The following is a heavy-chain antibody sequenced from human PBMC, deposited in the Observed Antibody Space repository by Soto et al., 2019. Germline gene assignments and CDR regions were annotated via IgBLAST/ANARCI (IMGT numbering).Heavy chain of an antibody. J-gene: IGHJ4*02. CDR3: ARGTEGIAAAPPGY. CDR1: GGSISSGDYY. V-gene: IGHV4-30-4*01. Sequence: SETLSLTCTVSGGSISSGDYYWSWIRQPPGKGLEWIGYIYYSGSTYYNPSLKSRVTISVDTSKNQFSLKLSSVTAADTAVYYCARGTEGIAAAPPGYWGQGTLVTVSS. CDR2: IYYSGST. D-gene: IGHD6-13*01.